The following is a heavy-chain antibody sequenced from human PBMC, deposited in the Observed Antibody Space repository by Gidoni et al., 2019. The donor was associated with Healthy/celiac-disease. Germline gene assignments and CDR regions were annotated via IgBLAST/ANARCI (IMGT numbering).Heavy chain of an antibody. CDR1: GFTFSSYG. V-gene: IGHV3-33*01. Sequence: QVQLVESGGGVVKPGRSLRPSCAASGFTFSSYGMHWVRQAPSKGLEWFAVICYDGSNKYYADSVKGRFTISRDNSKNTLYLQMNSLRAEDTAVYYCAYSSSWWVYFDYWGQGTLVTVSS. J-gene: IGHJ4*02. CDR2: ICYDGSNK. D-gene: IGHD6-13*01. CDR3: AYSSSWWVYFDY.